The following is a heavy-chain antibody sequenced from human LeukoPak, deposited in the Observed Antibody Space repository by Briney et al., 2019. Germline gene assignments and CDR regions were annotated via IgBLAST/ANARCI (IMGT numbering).Heavy chain of an antibody. D-gene: IGHD3-10*01. V-gene: IGHV3-23*01. CDR3: AKSGMGGSGSYSPDY. J-gene: IGHJ4*02. CDR2: ISGSGGST. CDR1: GFTFSSYA. Sequence: PGGSLRLSCAASGFTFSSYAMSWVRQATGKGLEWVSAISGSGGSTYYADSVKGRFTISRDNSKNTLYLQMNSLRAEDTAVYYCAKSGMGGSGSYSPDYWGQGTLVTVSS.